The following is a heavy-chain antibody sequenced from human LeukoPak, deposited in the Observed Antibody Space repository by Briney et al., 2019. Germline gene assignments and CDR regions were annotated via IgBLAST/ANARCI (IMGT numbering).Heavy chain of an antibody. D-gene: IGHD5-12*01. Sequence: GGSLRLSCAASGFTFSNYNMNWVRQTPGKGLEWVSSITRDSIYTFYADSVKGRFTISRDNAKNSLSLQMNSLKTEDTAVYYCIADLPGGYSDYFDYWGQATLVTVSS. CDR1: GFTFSNYN. V-gene: IGHV3-21*03. J-gene: IGHJ4*02. CDR3: IADLPGGYSDYFDY. CDR2: ITRDSIYT.